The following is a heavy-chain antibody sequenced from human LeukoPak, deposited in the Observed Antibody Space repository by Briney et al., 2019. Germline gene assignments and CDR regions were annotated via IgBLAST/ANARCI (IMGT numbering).Heavy chain of an antibody. V-gene: IGHV3-21*01. CDR2: ISSSSSYI. D-gene: IGHD4-17*01. CDR1: GFTFSSYS. J-gene: IGHJ6*03. CDR3: ARHGGYGDYYYYMDV. Sequence: GGSLRLSCAASGFTFSSYSMNWVRQAPGKGLEWVSSISSSSSYIYYADSVEGRFTISRDNAKNSLYLQMNSLRAEDTAVYYCARHGGYGDYYYYMDVWGKGTTVTVSS.